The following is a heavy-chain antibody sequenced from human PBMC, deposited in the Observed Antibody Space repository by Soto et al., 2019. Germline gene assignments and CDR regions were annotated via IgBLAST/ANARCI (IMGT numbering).Heavy chain of an antibody. J-gene: IGHJ5*02. V-gene: IGHV4-34*01. CDR1: GGSFSGYY. CDR3: ASGEFSADAESDWFDP. CDR2: INHSGST. Sequence: SETLSLTCAVYGGSFSGYYWSWIRQPPGKGPEWIGEINHSGSTNYNPSLKSRVTISVDTSKNQFSLRLASVTAADTAIYYCASGEFSADAESDWFDPGGHGSLVTVSS. D-gene: IGHD1-26*01.